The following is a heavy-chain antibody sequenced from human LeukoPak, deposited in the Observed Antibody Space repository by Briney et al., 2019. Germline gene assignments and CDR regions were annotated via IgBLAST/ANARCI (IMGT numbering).Heavy chain of an antibody. D-gene: IGHD3-10*01. CDR3: ARVGPRDDAFDI. CDR2: IGTAGDT. Sequence: GGSLRLSCAASGFTFSNYDIHWVRRGAGKGLEWVSAIGTAGDTYYPGSVKGRFTISRENAKNSLYLQMNSLRAGDTAVYYCARVGPRDDAFDILGQGTMVTVSS. CDR1: GFTFSNYD. V-gene: IGHV3-13*01. J-gene: IGHJ3*02.